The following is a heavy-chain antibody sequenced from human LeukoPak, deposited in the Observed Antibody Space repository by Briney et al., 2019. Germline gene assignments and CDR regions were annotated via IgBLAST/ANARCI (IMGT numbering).Heavy chain of an antibody. Sequence: GASVKVFCKASGYTFTGYYMHWVRQAPGQGLEWMGWINPNSGGTNYAQKFQGRVTMTRDTSISTAYMELSRLRSDDTAVYYCARDRDYYDSSGLDYWGQGTLVTVSS. V-gene: IGHV1-2*02. CDR3: ARDRDYYDSSGLDY. CDR1: GYTFTGYY. CDR2: INPNSGGT. D-gene: IGHD3-22*01. J-gene: IGHJ4*02.